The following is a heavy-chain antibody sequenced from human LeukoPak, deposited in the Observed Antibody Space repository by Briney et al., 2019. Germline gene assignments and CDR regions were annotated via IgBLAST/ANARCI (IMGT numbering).Heavy chain of an antibody. J-gene: IGHJ4*02. D-gene: IGHD3-16*01. CDR3: ARDYSRYLGGGFGY. CDR2: IYYSGST. Sequence: PSETLSLTCTVSGGSVSSGSYYWSWIRQPPGKGLEWIGYIYYSGSTNYNPSLKSRVTISVDTSKNQFSLKLSSVTAADTAVYYCARDYSRYLGGGFGYWGQGTLVTVSS. V-gene: IGHV4-61*01. CDR1: GGSVSSGSYY.